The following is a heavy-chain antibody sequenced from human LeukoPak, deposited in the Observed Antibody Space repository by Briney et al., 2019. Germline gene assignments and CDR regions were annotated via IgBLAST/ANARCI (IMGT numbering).Heavy chain of an antibody. Sequence: KPSETLSLTCAVYGGSFGGYYWSWIRQPPGKGLEWVGEINHSGSTNYNPSLKSRVTISVDTSTNQSPLTLSSVTAADTAVYYCARGEPGILDFFDTWGQGTLVTVSS. D-gene: IGHD3-3*01. J-gene: IGHJ4*02. CDR2: INHSGST. CDR3: ARGEPGILDFFDT. V-gene: IGHV4-34*01. CDR1: GGSFGGYY.